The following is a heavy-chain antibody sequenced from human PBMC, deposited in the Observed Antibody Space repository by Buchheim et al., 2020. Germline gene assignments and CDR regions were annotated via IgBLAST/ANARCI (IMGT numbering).Heavy chain of an antibody. CDR3: ARDRQQLVQPEYYYYGMDV. CDR1: GYTFTGYY. V-gene: IGHV1-2*04. J-gene: IGHJ6*02. CDR2: INPNSGGT. Sequence: QVQLVQPGAEVKKPGASVKVSCKASGYTFTGYYMHWVRQAPGQGLEWIGWINPNSGGTNYAQKFQGWVTMTRDTSISTAYMELSRLRSDDTAVYYCARDRQQLVQPEYYYYGMDVWGQGTT. D-gene: IGHD6-13*01.